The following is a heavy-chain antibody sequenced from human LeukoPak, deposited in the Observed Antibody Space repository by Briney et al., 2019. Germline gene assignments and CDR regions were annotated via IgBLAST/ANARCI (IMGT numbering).Heavy chain of an antibody. D-gene: IGHD5-24*01. CDR2: IYYSGST. CDR1: GGSISSYY. Sequence: PSETLSLTCTVSGGSISSYYWSWIRQPPGKGLEWIGYIYYSGSTNYNPSLKSRVTISVDTSKNQFSLKLTSVTAADTAVYYCGGGYNGFLFDYWGQGTLVTVSS. CDR3: GGGYNGFLFDY. J-gene: IGHJ4*02. V-gene: IGHV4-59*08.